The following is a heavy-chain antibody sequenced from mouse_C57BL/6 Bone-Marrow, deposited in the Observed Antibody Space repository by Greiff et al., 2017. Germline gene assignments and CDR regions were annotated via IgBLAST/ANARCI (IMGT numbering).Heavy chain of an antibody. CDR3: AMNNWPYFDY. CDR2: IDPSDSYT. D-gene: IGHD4-1*01. J-gene: IGHJ2*01. V-gene: IGHV1-59*01. Sequence: QVQLQQPGAELVRPGTSVKLSCKASGYTFTSYWMHWVKQRPGQGLEWIGVIDPSDSYTNYNQKFKGKATLTVDTSSSTAYMQLSSLTSEDSAVYYCAMNNWPYFDYWGQGTTLTVSS. CDR1: GYTFTSYW.